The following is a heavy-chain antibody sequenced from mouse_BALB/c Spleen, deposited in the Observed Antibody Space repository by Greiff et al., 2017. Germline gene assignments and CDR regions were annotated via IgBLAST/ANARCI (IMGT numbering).Heavy chain of an antibody. D-gene: IGHD1-2*01. V-gene: IGHV1-9*01. J-gene: IGHJ3*01. CDR1: GYTFSSYW. CDR3: ARCATAPAWFAY. CDR2: ILPGSGST. Sequence: QVQLQQSGAELAKPGASVKISCKATGYTFSSYWIEWVKQRPGHGLEWIGEILPGSGSTNYNEKFKGKATFTADTSSNTAYMQLSSLTSEDSAVYYCARCATAPAWFAYWGQGTLVTVSA.